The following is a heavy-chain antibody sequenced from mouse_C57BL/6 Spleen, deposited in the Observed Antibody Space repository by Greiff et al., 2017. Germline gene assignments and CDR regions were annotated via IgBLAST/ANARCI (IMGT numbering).Heavy chain of an antibody. D-gene: IGHD4-1*01. J-gene: IGHJ2*01. V-gene: IGHV1-69*01. CDR1: GYTFTSYW. CDR3: ARLGPYYFDY. CDR2: IDPSDSYT. Sequence: QVQLQQPGAELVMPGASVKLSCKASGYTFTSYWMHWVKQRPGQGLEWIGEIDPSDSYTNYNQKFKGKFTLTVDKSYSTAYMQLSSLTSEGCSVYYCARLGPYYFDYWGQGTTLTVSS.